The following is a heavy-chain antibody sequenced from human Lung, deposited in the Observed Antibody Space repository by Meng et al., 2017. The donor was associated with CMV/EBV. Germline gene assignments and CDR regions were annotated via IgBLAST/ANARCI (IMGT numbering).Heavy chain of an antibody. J-gene: IGHJ6*02. CDR3: ARSRPGSHYYYGMDV. D-gene: IGHD1-14*01. CDR1: GYSFTGYF. CDR2: INPDSGTT. V-gene: IGHV1-2*02. Sequence: ASXXVSXKASGYSFTGYFVNWVRQAPGQGLEWMGWINPDSGTTDYAPNFRGRVTMTRDTSINTAYMELSRLRSDDTAVYYCARSRPGSHYYYGMDVWGPGNXVNGAS.